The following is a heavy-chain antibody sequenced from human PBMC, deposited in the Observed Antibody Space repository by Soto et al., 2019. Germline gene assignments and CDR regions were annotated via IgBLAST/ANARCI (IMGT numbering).Heavy chain of an antibody. V-gene: IGHV1-69*06. D-gene: IGHD3-22*01. CDR3: AISKSAGDYYGICGYPPVDY. CDR2: IIPIFGTA. J-gene: IGHJ4*02. Sequence: QVQLVQSGAEVKKPGSSVKVSCKASGGTFSSYAITWVRQAPGQGREWMGGIIPIFGTATYAQKFQGRVTITADKSTSTGYMELSSLRSEDTAVYYCAISKSAGDYYGICGYPPVDYWGQGTLVTVSS. CDR1: GGTFSSYA.